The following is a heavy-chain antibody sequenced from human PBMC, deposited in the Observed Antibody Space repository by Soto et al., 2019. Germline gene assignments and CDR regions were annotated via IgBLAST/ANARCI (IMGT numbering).Heavy chain of an antibody. CDR2: ISAYNGNT. J-gene: IGHJ4*02. Sequence: ASVKVSCKASGYTFTSYGISWVRQAPGQGLGWMGWISAYNGNTNYAQKLQGRVTMTTDTSTSTAYMELRSLRSDDTAVYYCARDYPRMYYYDSSGPNPIDYWGQGTLVTVSS. CDR3: ARDYPRMYYYDSSGPNPIDY. V-gene: IGHV1-18*01. CDR1: GYTFTSYG. D-gene: IGHD3-22*01.